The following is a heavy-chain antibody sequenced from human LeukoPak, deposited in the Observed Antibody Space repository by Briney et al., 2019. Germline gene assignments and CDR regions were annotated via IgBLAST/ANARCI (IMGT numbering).Heavy chain of an antibody. V-gene: IGHV4-4*09. CDR1: GDSISSYY. Sequence: SETLSLTCTVSGDSISSYYWSWIRQPPGKGLEWIWYIYTIGSTNYNPSLESRVTISVDTSKNHFSLKLSSVTAADTAVYYCARTVVVTAIHYFDYWGQGTLVTVSS. CDR3: ARTVVVTAIHYFDY. J-gene: IGHJ4*02. D-gene: IGHD2-21*02. CDR2: IYTIGST.